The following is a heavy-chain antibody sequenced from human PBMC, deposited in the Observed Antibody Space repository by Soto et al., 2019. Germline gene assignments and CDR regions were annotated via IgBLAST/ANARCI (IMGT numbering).Heavy chain of an antibody. V-gene: IGHV3-33*01. CDR2: IWYDGSNK. CDR1: GFTFSSYG. D-gene: IGHD3-22*01. Sequence: GSLRLSCAASGFTFSSYGMHWVRQAPGKGLEWVAVIWYDGSNKYYADSVKGRFTISRDNSKNTLYLQMNSLRAEDTAVYYCARDQGDSSGPVDYWGQGTLVTVSS. J-gene: IGHJ4*02. CDR3: ARDQGDSSGPVDY.